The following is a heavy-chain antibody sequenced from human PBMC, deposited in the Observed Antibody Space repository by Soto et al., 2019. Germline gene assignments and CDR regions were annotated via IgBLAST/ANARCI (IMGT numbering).Heavy chain of an antibody. Sequence: SQTLSLPCTVSGGSIRSSSYYWGWIRQPPGKGLEWIGSIYYSGSTYYNPSLKSRVTISVDTSKNQFSLKLSSVTAADTAVYYCARRVGSSSWYYFDYWGQGTLVTVSS. CDR1: GGSIRSSSYY. J-gene: IGHJ4*02. CDR3: ARRVGSSSWYYFDY. V-gene: IGHV4-39*01. CDR2: IYYSGST. D-gene: IGHD6-13*01.